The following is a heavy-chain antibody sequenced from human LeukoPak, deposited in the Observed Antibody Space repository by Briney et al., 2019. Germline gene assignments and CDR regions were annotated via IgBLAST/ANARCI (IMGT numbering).Heavy chain of an antibody. J-gene: IGHJ4*02. Sequence: SETLSPTCTVSGGSIRSGSHYWVWIRQPPGKGLEWIGSIYYSGSTYYNPSLENRVTISIDTSKNHFSLKLSSLSAADTSVYYCAKRDDSGGNLVDLWGQGTLVTVS. D-gene: IGHD3-22*01. CDR2: IYYSGST. CDR3: AKRDDSGGNLVDL. CDR1: GGSIRSGSHY. V-gene: IGHV4-39*02.